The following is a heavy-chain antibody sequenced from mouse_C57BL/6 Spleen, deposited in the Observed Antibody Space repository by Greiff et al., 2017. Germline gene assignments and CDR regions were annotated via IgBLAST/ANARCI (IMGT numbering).Heavy chain of an antibody. V-gene: IGHV3-6*01. CDR2: ISYDGSN. D-gene: IGHD1-1*01. J-gene: IGHJ2*01. CDR3: ASYGSSYCDY. Sequence: EVKLVESGPGLVKPSQSLSLTCSVTGYSITSGYYWNWIRQFPGNKLEWMGYISYDGSNNYNPSLKNRISITRDTSKNQFFLKLNSVTTEDTATYYCASYGSSYCDYWGQGTTLTVSS. CDR1: GYSITSGYY.